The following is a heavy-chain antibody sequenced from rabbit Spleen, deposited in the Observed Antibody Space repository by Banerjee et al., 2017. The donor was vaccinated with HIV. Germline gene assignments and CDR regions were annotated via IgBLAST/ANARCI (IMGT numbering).Heavy chain of an antibody. Sequence: QEQLEESGGDLVKPGASLTLTCTASGFSFSSGYYMCWVRQAPGKGLEWIACIGTANSGRIYYASWVNGRFTISRSTSLNTVTLQMTSLTAADTATYFCARSSFYWYYFTLWGPGTLVTVS. J-gene: IGHJ4*01. CDR2: IGTANSGRI. CDR3: ARSSFYWYYFTL. V-gene: IGHV1S45*01. CDR1: GFSFSSGYY. D-gene: IGHD8-1*01.